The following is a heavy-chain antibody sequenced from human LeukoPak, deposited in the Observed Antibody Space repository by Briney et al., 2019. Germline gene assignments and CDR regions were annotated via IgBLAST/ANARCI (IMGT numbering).Heavy chain of an antibody. Sequence: PGGSLRLSCAASGFTFSSYAMSWVRQAPGKGLEWVSAISGSGGSTYYADSVKGRFTISRDNSKNTLYLQMNSLRAEDTAVYYCAKDRGYCSGGSGYSEDFDYWGQGTLVTVSS. J-gene: IGHJ4*02. CDR1: GFTFSSYA. V-gene: IGHV3-23*01. CDR2: ISGSGGST. D-gene: IGHD2-15*01. CDR3: AKDRGYCSGGSGYSEDFDY.